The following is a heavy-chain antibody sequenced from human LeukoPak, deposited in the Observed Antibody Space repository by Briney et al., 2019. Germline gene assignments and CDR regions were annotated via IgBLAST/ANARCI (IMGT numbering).Heavy chain of an antibody. D-gene: IGHD3-22*01. CDR2: MYYSGST. CDR3: ARQYYDSTGYYYFDY. V-gene: IGHV4-39*01. Sequence: SETLSLTCTVSGDSITGSSYYWGWIRQPPGKGLEWIGSMYYSGSTYSNPSLKSRVTISADMSKNQFSLKLKSVTAADTAVYYCARQYYDSTGYYYFDYWGQGTLVTVSS. J-gene: IGHJ4*02. CDR1: GDSITGSSYY.